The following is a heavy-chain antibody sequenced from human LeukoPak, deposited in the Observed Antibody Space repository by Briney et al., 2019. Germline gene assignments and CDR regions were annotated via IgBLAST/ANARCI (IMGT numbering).Heavy chain of an antibody. CDR2: IYYSGRT. CDR1: GDSVGSGYYY. V-gene: IGHV4-61*01. CDR3: ARDYSGDYDSSGYLYYLDY. J-gene: IGHJ4*02. Sequence: SETLSLTCIVSGDSVGSGYYYWSWIRQPPGKGLEWIGNIYYSGRTNYNPSLKSRVTISVDTSKNQFSLKLSSVTAADTAVYYCARDYSGDYDSSGYLYYLDYWGQGFLVTVSS. D-gene: IGHD3-22*01.